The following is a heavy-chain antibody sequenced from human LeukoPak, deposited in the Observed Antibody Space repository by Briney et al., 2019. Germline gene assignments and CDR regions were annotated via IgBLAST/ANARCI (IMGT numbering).Heavy chain of an antibody. Sequence: PGGSLRLSCAASGFTFSSSAMSWVRQAPGKGLGWVSAISNNGGYTYYADSVQGRFTIPRDNSKSTLCLQMNSLRAEDTAVYYCAKQLGYCSDGSCYFPYWGQGTLVTVSS. CDR1: GFTFSSSA. J-gene: IGHJ4*02. CDR3: AKQLGYCSDGSCYFPY. CDR2: ISNNGGYT. D-gene: IGHD2-15*01. V-gene: IGHV3-23*01.